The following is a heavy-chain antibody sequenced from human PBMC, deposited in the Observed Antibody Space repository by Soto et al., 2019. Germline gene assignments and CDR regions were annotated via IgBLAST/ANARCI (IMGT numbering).Heavy chain of an antibody. CDR3: ARDEGLVDGETPGEY. CDR1: GYTFTIYG. D-gene: IGHD4-17*01. Sequence: ASVKVSCKASGYTFTIYGISWVLQAPGQGLEWMGWISAYNGNTNYAQKLQGRVTMTTDTSTSTAYMELRSLRSDDTAVYYCARDEGLVDGETPGEYWGQGTLVTVSS. J-gene: IGHJ4*02. CDR2: ISAYNGNT. V-gene: IGHV1-18*01.